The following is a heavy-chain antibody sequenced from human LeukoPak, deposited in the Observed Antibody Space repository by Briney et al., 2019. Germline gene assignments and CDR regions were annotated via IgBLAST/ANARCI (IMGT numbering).Heavy chain of an antibody. D-gene: IGHD2-2*01. CDR2: MNPNSGNT. Sequence: ASVTVSCKASGYTFTSYDINWVRQATGQGLEWMGWMNPNSGNTGYAQKFQGRVTMTRNTSISTAYMELSSLRSEDTAVYYCARGLGRSTSWYYYYGMDVWGQGTTVTVSS. CDR3: ARGLGRSTSWYYYYGMDV. J-gene: IGHJ6*02. CDR1: GYTFTSYD. V-gene: IGHV1-8*01.